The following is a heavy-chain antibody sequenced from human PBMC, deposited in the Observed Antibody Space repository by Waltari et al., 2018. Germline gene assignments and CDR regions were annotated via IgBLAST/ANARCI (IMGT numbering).Heavy chain of an antibody. CDR2: VDPEDGET. V-gene: IGHV1-69-2*01. CDR3: ATGASGSYSPRFYYYYMDV. Sequence: EVQLVQSGAEVKQPGATVKISYKASGYTFTDYYMHWAQQAPGKGLEWMGRVDPEDGETIYAEKFQVRVTITADTSTDTAYMELSSLRSEDTAVYYCATGASGSYSPRFYYYYMDVWGKGTTVTVSS. J-gene: IGHJ6*03. CDR1: GYTFTDYY. D-gene: IGHD1-26*01.